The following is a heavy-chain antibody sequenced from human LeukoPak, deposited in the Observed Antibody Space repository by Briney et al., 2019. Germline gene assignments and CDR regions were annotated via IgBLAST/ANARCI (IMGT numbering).Heavy chain of an antibody. CDR3: TRARPGVVVVAARGDY. V-gene: IGHV3-49*04. D-gene: IGHD2-15*01. Sequence: GGSLRLSCTVSGFTFNNFDIHWVRQAPGKGLEWVGFIRNKAYGGTTEYAASVKGRFTISRDDSKSIAYLQMNSLKTEDTAVYYCTRARPGVVVVAARGDYWGQGTLVTVSS. CDR1: GFTFNNFD. J-gene: IGHJ4*02. CDR2: IRNKAYGGTT.